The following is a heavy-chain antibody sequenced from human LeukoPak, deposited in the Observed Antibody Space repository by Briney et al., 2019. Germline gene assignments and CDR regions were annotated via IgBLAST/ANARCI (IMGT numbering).Heavy chain of an antibody. J-gene: IGHJ4*02. CDR3: ARQWGIAAAWFDY. V-gene: IGHV5-51*01. CDR1: GYSVTSYW. D-gene: IGHD6-13*01. Sequence: GESLKISCNGSGYSVTSYWIGWVRQMPGKGLEWMGIIYPGDSYTRYSPSFQGQITISADKSISTAYLLWSSLKASDTAMYYCARQWGIAAAWFDYWGQGTLVTVSS. CDR2: IYPGDSYT.